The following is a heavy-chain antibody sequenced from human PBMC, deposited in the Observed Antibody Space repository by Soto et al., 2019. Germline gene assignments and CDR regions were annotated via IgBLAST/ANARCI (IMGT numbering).Heavy chain of an antibody. V-gene: IGHV4-59*01. CDR1: GDSISSYY. J-gene: IGHJ4*02. D-gene: IGHD3-22*01. CDR3: ALRSMAVVPEY. CDR2: LYYGLSA. Sequence: QVQLQESGPGLVKPSETLSLTCAVSGDSISSYYCMWIRQPPGKGLESIGNLYYGLSANYNPSLKSRVTLSVDTSTNQCSLTLSSMTAVDTAVYYCALRSMAVVPEYWGQGTLVTISS.